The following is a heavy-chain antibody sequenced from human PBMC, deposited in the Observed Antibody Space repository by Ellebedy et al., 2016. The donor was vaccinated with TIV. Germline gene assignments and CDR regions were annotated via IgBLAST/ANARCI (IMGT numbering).Heavy chain of an antibody. J-gene: IGHJ4*02. D-gene: IGHD3-16*01. CDR2: IYTGDSDT. CDR1: GNSFTNRW. Sequence: GESLKISXKASGNSFTNRWIAWVRQMPGKGLEWMGIIYTGDSDTRYSPSFQGHVTFSVDESINTAYLHWRRLKASDSAMYYCARHSKRGGDWGQGTLVTVSS. V-gene: IGHV5-51*01. CDR3: ARHSKRGGD.